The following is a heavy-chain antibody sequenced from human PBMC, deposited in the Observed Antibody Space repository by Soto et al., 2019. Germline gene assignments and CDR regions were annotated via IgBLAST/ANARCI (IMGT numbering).Heavy chain of an antibody. Sequence: GGSLRLSCAASGLTLSSFWMSWVRQAPGKGPEWVASINQDGNNKQYVDSVKGRFTISRDTSKNTLYLQMSSLRAEDTAIYYCATRKYCPSTTCFDYWGQGTQVTVSS. J-gene: IGHJ4*02. CDR2: INQDGNNK. CDR3: ATRKYCPSTTCFDY. CDR1: GLTLSSFW. V-gene: IGHV3-7*01. D-gene: IGHD2-2*01.